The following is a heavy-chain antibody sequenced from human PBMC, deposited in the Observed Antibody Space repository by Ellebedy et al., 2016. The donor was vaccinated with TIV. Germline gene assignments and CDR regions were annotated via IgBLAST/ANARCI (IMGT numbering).Heavy chain of an antibody. V-gene: IGHV1-69*06. CDR3: ARALTGGSGSYYYGMDV. D-gene: IGHD1-26*01. Sequence: SVKVSCXASGGTFSSYAISWVRQAPGQGLEWMGGIIPIFGTANYAQKFQGRVTITADKSTSTAYMELSSLRSEDTAVYYCARALTGGSGSYYYGMDVWGQGTTVTVSS. CDR1: GGTFSSYA. J-gene: IGHJ6*02. CDR2: IIPIFGTA.